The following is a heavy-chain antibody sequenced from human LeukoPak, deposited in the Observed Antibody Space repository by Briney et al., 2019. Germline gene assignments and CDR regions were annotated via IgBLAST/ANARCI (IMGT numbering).Heavy chain of an antibody. CDR2: INPSGGST. V-gene: IGHV1-46*01. J-gene: IGHJ4*02. CDR1: GYTFTSYY. D-gene: IGHD2-2*02. Sequence: ASVKVSCKPSGYTFTSYYMHWVRQAPGQGLEWMGIINPSGGSTSYAQKFQGRVTMTRDTSTSTVYMELSSLRSEDTAVYYCARGYCSSTSCYTLGDYWGQGTLVTVSS. CDR3: ARGYCSSTSCYTLGDY.